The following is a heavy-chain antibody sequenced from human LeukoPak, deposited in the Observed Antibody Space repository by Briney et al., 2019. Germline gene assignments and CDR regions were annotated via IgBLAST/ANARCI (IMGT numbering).Heavy chain of an antibody. J-gene: IGHJ4*02. CDR3: ARAGPFGESYFDC. V-gene: IGHV3-7*01. CDR1: GFTFSSYW. CDR2: IKQDGSEK. Sequence: GGSLRLSCAASGFTFSSYWMSWVRQAPGKGLEWVANIKQDGSEKYYVDSVKGRFTISRDNAKNSLYLQMNSLRAEGTAVYYCARAGPFGESYFDCWGQGTLVTVSS. D-gene: IGHD3-10*01.